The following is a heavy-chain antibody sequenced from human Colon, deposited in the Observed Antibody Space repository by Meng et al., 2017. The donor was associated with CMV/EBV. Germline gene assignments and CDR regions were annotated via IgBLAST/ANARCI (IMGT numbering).Heavy chain of an antibody. D-gene: IGHD2-15*01. J-gene: IGHJ4*02. CDR2: ISAYDGDT. Sequence: QVQLVQSGAEVKKPGXSVTVVCKASGYTFTSYGISWVRQAPGQGLEWMGWISAYDGDTKYAQNLQGRLTMTTDTHTNTAFMELRSLTSDDTAVYYCASGTPGRSYCDYWGQGTLVTVSS. V-gene: IGHV1-18*01. CDR1: GYTFTSYG. CDR3: ASGTPGRSYCDY.